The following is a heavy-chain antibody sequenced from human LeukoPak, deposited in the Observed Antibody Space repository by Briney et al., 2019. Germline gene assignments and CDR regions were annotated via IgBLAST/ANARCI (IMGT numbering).Heavy chain of an antibody. CDR1: GLTFSSYS. V-gene: IGHV3-48*04. D-gene: IGHD5-18*01. Sequence: GGSLRLSCAVSGLTFSSYSMNWVRQAPGKGLEWVSHISTTSKTINYADSVKGRFTISRDNAKNSLYLQMNSLRAEDTAVYYCARDHSYGFDYWGQGTLVTVSS. CDR3: ARDHSYGFDY. J-gene: IGHJ4*02. CDR2: ISTTSKTI.